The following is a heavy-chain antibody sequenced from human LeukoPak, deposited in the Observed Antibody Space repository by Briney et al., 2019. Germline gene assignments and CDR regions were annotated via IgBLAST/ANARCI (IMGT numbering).Heavy chain of an antibody. CDR2: INPNSGGT. D-gene: IGHD2-15*01. V-gene: IGHV1-2*02. CDR1: GYTFTGYY. J-gene: IGHJ4*02. CDR3: ARAAGVAATVRYDY. Sequence: ASVKVSCKASGYTFTGYYMHWVRQAPGQGLEWMGWINPNSGGTNYAQKFQGRVTMTRDTSISTAYMELSSLRSEDTAVYYCARAAGVAATVRYDYWGQGTLVTVSS.